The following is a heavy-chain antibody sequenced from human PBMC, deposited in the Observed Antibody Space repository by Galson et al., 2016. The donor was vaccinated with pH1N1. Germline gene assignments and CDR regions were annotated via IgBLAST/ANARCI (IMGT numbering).Heavy chain of an antibody. J-gene: IGHJ4*01. V-gene: IGHV5-51*01. D-gene: IGHD6-19*01. Sequence: QSGAEVKKPGESLKISCQGSGYSFSSHWIGWVRQMPGKGLEWMGIIYPGDSDTKYSPSFQGQVTFSADKSSNTAYVQWNSLKTSDTAMYFCARLSAVAGVDYWGHETLVTVSS. CDR3: ARLSAVAGVDY. CDR2: IYPGDSDT. CDR1: GYSFSSHW.